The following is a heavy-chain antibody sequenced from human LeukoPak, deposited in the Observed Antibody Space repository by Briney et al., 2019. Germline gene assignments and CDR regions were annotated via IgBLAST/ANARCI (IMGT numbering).Heavy chain of an antibody. Sequence: PGGSLRLSCAASGFTFSSYGMHWVRQAPGKGLEWVAVIWYDGSNKYYADSVKGRFTISRDNSKNTLYLQMNSLRAEDTAVYYCARTARDYYYYYMDVWGKGTTVTVSS. V-gene: IGHV3-33*01. CDR1: GFTFSSYG. CDR3: ARTARDYYYYYMDV. J-gene: IGHJ6*03. D-gene: IGHD2-2*01. CDR2: IWYDGSNK.